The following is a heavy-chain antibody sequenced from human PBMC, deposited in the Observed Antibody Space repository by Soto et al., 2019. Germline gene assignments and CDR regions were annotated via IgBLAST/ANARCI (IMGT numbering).Heavy chain of an antibody. CDR2: FYWDDDK. J-gene: IGHJ5*02. D-gene: IGHD3-16*01. V-gene: IGHV2-5*02. CDR1: GFSLSTSGVG. Sequence: QITLKESGPTLVKPTQTLTLTCTFSGFSLSTSGVGVGWIRQPPGKALEWLALFYWDDDKRSSPSRKSRRTITTDSTKNQVVLTMTNMDPVDTATYYCAHNILGHNWFDPWGQGTLVTVSS. CDR3: AHNILGHNWFDP.